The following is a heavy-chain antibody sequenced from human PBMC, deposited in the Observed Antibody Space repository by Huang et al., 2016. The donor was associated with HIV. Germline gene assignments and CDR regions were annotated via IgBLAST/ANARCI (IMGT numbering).Heavy chain of an antibody. J-gene: IGHJ4*02. V-gene: IGHV3-30-3*01. Sequence: QVQLVESGGGVVQPGTSLRLSCADSGFTFRNYAMNWVRQAPGKGLEWGAGISNEGSTKYYSDSVTGRVPISRDNSKNTVYLQMNSLRAEDTAVYYCARSEPSRYYFDYWGQGTLVTVSS. CDR3: ARSEPSRYYFDY. CDR2: ISNEGSTK. CDR1: GFTFRNYA.